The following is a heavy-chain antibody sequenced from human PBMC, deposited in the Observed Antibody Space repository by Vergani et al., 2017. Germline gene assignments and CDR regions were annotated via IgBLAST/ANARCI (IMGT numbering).Heavy chain of an antibody. D-gene: IGHD3-3*01. CDR3: ARSDFWSGYTTKYYYYYYMDV. CDR2: ISSSSSYI. V-gene: IGHV3-21*01. CDR1: GFTFSSYS. J-gene: IGHJ6*03. Sequence: EVQLVESGGGLVKPGGSLRLSCAASGFTFSSYSMNWVRQAPGKGLEWVSSISSSSSYIYYADSVKGRFTISRDNAKNSLYLQMNSLRAEDTAVYYCARSDFWSGYTTKYYYYYYMDVWGKGTTVTVSS.